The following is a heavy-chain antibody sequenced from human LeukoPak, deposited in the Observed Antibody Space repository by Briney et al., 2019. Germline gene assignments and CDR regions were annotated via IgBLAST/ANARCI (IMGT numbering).Heavy chain of an antibody. Sequence: GGSLRLSCAASGFTLSNSGMHWVRQAPGKGLEWVAIIWYDESNKFYGNSVKGRFTISRDNSKNTLFLQMSDLRAEDTAVYYCARDYGDFFYDSGDAFDIWGQGTMVTVSS. CDR1: GFTLSNSG. V-gene: IGHV3-33*01. D-gene: IGHD4-17*01. CDR2: IWYDESNK. J-gene: IGHJ3*02. CDR3: ARDYGDFFYDSGDAFDI.